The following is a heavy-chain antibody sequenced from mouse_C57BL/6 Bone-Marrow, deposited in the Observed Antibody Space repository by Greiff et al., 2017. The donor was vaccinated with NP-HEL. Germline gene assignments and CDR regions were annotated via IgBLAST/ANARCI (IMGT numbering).Heavy chain of an antibody. CDR2: IYPRSGNT. V-gene: IGHV1-81*01. CDR3: ARKDYGKRWYFDV. CDR1: GYTFTSYG. J-gene: IGHJ1*03. D-gene: IGHD2-1*01. Sequence: VKLQQSGAELARPGASVKLSCKASGYTFTSYGISWVKQRTGQGLEWIGEIYPRSGNTYYNEKFKGKATLTADKSSSTAYMELRSLTSEDSAVYFCARKDYGKRWYFDVWGTGTTVTVSS.